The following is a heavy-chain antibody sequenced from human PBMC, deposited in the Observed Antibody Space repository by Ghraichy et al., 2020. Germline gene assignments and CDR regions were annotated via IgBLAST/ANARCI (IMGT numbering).Heavy chain of an antibody. CDR3: ARGPELTPDY. J-gene: IGHJ4*02. CDR1: GGSVSSGSYY. Sequence: SETRSLTCTVSGGSVSSGSYYWSWIRQPPGKGLEWIGYIYYSGSTNYNPSLKSRVTISVDTSKNKFSLKLSSVTAADTAVYYCARGPELTPDYWGQGTLVTVSS. CDR2: IYYSGST. V-gene: IGHV4-61*01. D-gene: IGHD1-7*01.